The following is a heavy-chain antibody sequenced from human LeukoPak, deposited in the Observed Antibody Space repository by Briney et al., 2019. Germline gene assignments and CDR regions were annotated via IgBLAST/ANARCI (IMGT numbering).Heavy chain of an antibody. D-gene: IGHD2-2*01. CDR3: AKARVYCSSTSCRRNGMDV. Sequence: PGGSLRLSCAASGFTFSSYAMSWVRQAPGTGLEWVSAISGSGGSTYYADSVKGRFTISRDNSKNTLYLQMNSLRAEDTAVYYCAKARVYCSSTSCRRNGMDVWGKGTTVTVSS. J-gene: IGHJ6*04. V-gene: IGHV3-23*01. CDR2: ISGSGGST. CDR1: GFTFSSYA.